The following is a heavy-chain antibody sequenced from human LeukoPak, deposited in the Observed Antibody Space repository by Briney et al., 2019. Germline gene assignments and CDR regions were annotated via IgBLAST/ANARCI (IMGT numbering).Heavy chain of an antibody. J-gene: IGHJ4*02. Sequence: GGSLRLSCAASGFTVSSNYMSWVRQAPGKGLEWVSTIYSGGSTYYADSVKGRFTISRDNSKNTLYLQMNSLRGEDTAVYYCARNGYTSGWYRNWGQGTLVTVSS. CDR1: GFTVSSNY. CDR3: ARNGYTSGWYRN. D-gene: IGHD6-19*01. CDR2: IYSGGST. V-gene: IGHV3-53*01.